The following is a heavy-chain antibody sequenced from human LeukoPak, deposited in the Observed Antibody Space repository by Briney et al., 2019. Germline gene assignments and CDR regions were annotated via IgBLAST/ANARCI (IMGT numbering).Heavy chain of an antibody. Sequence: ASETLSLTCTVSGYSISSGYYWGWIRQPPGKGLEWIGSIYYSGSTYYNPSLKSRVTISVDTSKNQFPLKLSSVTAADTAVYYCAGYCSGGSCYRMEDYWGQGTLVTVSS. CDR1: GYSISSGYY. CDR2: IYYSGST. D-gene: IGHD2-15*01. V-gene: IGHV4-38-2*02. CDR3: AGYCSGGSCYRMEDY. J-gene: IGHJ4*02.